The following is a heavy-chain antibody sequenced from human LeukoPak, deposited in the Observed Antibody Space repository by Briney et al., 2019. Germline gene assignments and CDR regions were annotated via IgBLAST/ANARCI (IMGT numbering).Heavy chain of an antibody. V-gene: IGHV3-48*01. CDR1: GFTFSHYP. J-gene: IGHJ4*02. CDR2: ITGYSSTI. Sequence: GGSLRLSCTASGFTFSHYPFHWVRQAPGKGLEWISYITGYSSTIYYADSLKGRFTVSRDNAKSSLYLQMNSLRADDTAVYYCARVQGDFGDYVIDYWGQGTLVIVSS. CDR3: ARVQGDFGDYVIDY. D-gene: IGHD4-17*01.